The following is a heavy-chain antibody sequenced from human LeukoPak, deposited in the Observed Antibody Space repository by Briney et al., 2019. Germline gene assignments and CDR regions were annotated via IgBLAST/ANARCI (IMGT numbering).Heavy chain of an antibody. CDR3: ARGVHYYDSSGTPDY. Sequence: PGGSLRLSCAASGFTFSNYSMNWVRQAPGKGLEWVSSISSSSSYIYYADSVKGRFTISRDNAKNSLYLQMNSLRAEDTAVYYCARGVHYYDSSGTPDYWGQGTLVTVSS. D-gene: IGHD3-22*01. CDR1: GFTFSNYS. J-gene: IGHJ4*02. V-gene: IGHV3-21*01. CDR2: ISSSSSYI.